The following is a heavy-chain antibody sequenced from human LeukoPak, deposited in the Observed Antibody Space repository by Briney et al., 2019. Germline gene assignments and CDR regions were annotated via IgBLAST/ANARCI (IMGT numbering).Heavy chain of an antibody. Sequence: SETLSLTCAVYGGSFSGYYWSWIRQPPGKGLEWIGYIYYSGGTNYNPSLKSRVTISVDTSKNQFSLKLSSVTAADTAVYYCARHGGWELLRWDYYYYYGMDVWGQGTTVTVSS. V-gene: IGHV4-59*08. J-gene: IGHJ6*02. CDR1: GGSFSGYY. CDR2: IYYSGGT. D-gene: IGHD1-26*01. CDR3: ARHGGWELLRWDYYYYYGMDV.